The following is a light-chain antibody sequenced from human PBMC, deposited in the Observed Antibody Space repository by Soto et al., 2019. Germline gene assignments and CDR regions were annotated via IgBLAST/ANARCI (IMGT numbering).Light chain of an antibody. CDR2: FAS. CDR3: QQYNKWPLT. Sequence: EIVMTQSPATLSVSPGERATLSCRASQSVTNNFAWYQQKPCQAPRLLIYFASTRATGIPARFSGSGSGTEFTHTISRLQSEDFAGYYCQQYNKWPLTFGGGTKVE. CDR1: QSVTNN. V-gene: IGKV3-15*01. J-gene: IGKJ4*01.